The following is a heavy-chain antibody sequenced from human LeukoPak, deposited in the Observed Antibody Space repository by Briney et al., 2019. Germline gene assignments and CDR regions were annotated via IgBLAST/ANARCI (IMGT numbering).Heavy chain of an antibody. CDR1: VGTFSSYA. Sequence: ASVKVSCKASVGTFSSYAISWVRQAPGQGLEWMGGIIPIFGTANYAQKFQGSVTITADESTSTAYMELSSLRSEDTAVYYCAREKPDVVATIWDFETRAFDIWGQGTMVTVSS. V-gene: IGHV1-69*13. CDR2: IIPIFGTA. D-gene: IGHD5-12*01. J-gene: IGHJ3*02. CDR3: AREKPDVVATIWDFETRAFDI.